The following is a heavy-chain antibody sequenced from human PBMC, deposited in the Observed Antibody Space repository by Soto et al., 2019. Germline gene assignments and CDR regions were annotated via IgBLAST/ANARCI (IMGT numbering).Heavy chain of an antibody. D-gene: IGHD3-10*01. CDR3: ARVLYYGSGSYSPYGMDV. Sequence: QVQLVQSGAEVKKPGSSVKVSCKTSGVSFNNNGIGWVRQAPGHGLEWMGGVSPPFRTSNDARKFQGRISITADGSTGTVNMELSSLTSEDTAQYYCARVLYYGSGSYSPYGMDVWGQGTTVTVSS. CDR2: VSPPFRTS. V-gene: IGHV1-69*01. CDR1: GVSFNNNG. J-gene: IGHJ6*02.